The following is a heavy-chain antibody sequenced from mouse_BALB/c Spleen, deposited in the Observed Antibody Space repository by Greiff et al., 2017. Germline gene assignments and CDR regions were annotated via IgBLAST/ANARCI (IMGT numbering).Heavy chain of an antibody. V-gene: IGHV14-1*02. D-gene: IGHD1-1*01. Sequence: EVQLQQSGAELVRPGALVKLSCKASGFNIKDYYMHWVKQRPEQGLEWIGWIDPENGNTIYDPKFQGKASITADTSSNTAYLQLSSLTSEDTAVYYCARLLVITTVVATDWGQGTTLTVSS. J-gene: IGHJ2*01. CDR3: ARLLVITTVVATD. CDR2: IDPENGNT. CDR1: GFNIKDYY.